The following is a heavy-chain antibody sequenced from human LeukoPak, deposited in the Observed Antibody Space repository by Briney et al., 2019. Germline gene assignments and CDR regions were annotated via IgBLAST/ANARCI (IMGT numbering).Heavy chain of an antibody. J-gene: IGHJ3*02. CDR1: GFTFSIYA. D-gene: IGHD3/OR15-3a*01. CDR3: VLDLFSSFAFDI. Sequence: GGSLRLSCAASGFTFSIYAMSWVRQAPGKGLEWVSGISGSGGSTYYADSVKGRFTISRDNSKNTLYLQMNSLRAEDTAVYYCVLDLFSSFAFDIWGQGTMVSVSS. V-gene: IGHV3-23*01. CDR2: ISGSGGST.